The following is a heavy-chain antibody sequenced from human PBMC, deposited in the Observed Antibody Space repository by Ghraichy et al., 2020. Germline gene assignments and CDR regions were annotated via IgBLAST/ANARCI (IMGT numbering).Heavy chain of an antibody. J-gene: IGHJ6*02. V-gene: IGHV4-34*01. CDR1: GGSFSGYY. Sequence: SETLSLTCAVYGGSFSGYYWSWIRQPPGKGLEWIGEINHSGSTNYNPSLKSRVTISVDTSKNQFSLKLSSVTAADTAVYYCARQYQLLRYRGMDVWGQGTTVTVSS. CDR2: INHSGST. D-gene: IGHD2-2*01. CDR3: ARQYQLLRYRGMDV.